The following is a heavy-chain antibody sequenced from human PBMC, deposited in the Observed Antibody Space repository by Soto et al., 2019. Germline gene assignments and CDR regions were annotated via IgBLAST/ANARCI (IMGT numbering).Heavy chain of an antibody. CDR1: RFTFGGFG. V-gene: IGHV3-23*01. J-gene: IGHJ4*02. CDR3: VKVIQMATVRGYFDY. CDR2: INSDGGST. D-gene: IGHD4-4*01. Sequence: GGSLRLSCAASRFTFGGFGMSWVRQAPGKGLEWVSGINSDGGSTYYADSVKGRFTISRDNSKNTLYLQMNSLRDEDTAIYYCVKVIQMATVRGYFDYWGQGTLVTVS.